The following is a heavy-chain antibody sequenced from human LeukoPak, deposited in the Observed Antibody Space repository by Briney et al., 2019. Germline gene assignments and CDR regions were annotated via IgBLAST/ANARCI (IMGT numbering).Heavy chain of an antibody. CDR2: ISGSGGST. CDR3: AKDDGLATIPNYFDY. D-gene: IGHD5-12*01. J-gene: IGHJ4*02. V-gene: IGHV3-23*01. Sequence: GGSLRLSCAASGFTFSSYAMSWVRQAPGKGLERVSAISGSGGSTYYADSVKGRFTISRDNSKNTLYLQMNSLRAEDTAVYYCAKDDGLATIPNYFDYWGQGTLVTVSS. CDR1: GFTFSSYA.